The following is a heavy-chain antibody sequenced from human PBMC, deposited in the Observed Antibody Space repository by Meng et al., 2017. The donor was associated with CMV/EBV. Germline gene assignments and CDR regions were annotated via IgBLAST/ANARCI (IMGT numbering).Heavy chain of an antibody. V-gene: IGHV3-21*01. Sequence: GGSLRLSCAASGFTFSSYSMNWVRQAPGKGLEWVSSISSSSSYIYYADSVKGRFTISRDNAKNSLYLQMNSLRAEDTAVYYCARNYVPAAISGDAFDIWGQGTMVTVSS. CDR1: GFTFSSYS. D-gene: IGHD2-2*01. CDR3: ARNYVPAAISGDAFDI. J-gene: IGHJ3*02. CDR2: ISSSSSYI.